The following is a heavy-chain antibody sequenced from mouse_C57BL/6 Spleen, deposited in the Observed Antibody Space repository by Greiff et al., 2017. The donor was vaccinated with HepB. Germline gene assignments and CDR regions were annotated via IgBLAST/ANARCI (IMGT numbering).Heavy chain of an antibody. Sequence: VQLQQSGAELVRPGASVKLSCTASGFNIKDYYMHWVKQRPEQGLEWIGRIDPEDGDTEYAPKFQGKATMTADTSSNTAYLQLSSLTSEDTAVYYCTLTTVVATDFDVWGTGTTVTVSS. CDR2: IDPEDGDT. CDR1: GFNIKDYY. J-gene: IGHJ1*03. CDR3: TLTTVVATDFDV. V-gene: IGHV14-1*01. D-gene: IGHD1-1*01.